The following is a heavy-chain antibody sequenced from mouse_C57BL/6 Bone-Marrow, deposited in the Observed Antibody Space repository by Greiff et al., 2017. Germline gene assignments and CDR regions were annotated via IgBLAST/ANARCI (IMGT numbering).Heavy chain of an antibody. Sequence: DVKLVESGGGLVKPGGSLKLSCAASGFTFSDYGMHWVRQAPEKGLEWVAYISSGSSTIYYADTVKGRFTISRDNAKNTLFLQMTSLRSEDTAMYYCARGWLLLWYFDVWGTETTVTVSS. V-gene: IGHV5-17*01. CDR2: ISSGSSTI. CDR1: GFTFSDYG. CDR3: ARGWLLLWYFDV. J-gene: IGHJ1*03. D-gene: IGHD2-3*01.